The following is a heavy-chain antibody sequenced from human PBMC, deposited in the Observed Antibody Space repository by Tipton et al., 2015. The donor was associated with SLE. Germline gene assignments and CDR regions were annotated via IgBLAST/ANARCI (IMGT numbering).Heavy chain of an antibody. J-gene: IGHJ4*02. V-gene: IGHV4-34*01. CDR1: GGSFSGYY. CDR2: ISHSGST. Sequence: GLVKPSETLSLTCAVYGGSFSGYYWTWIRQSPGKGLEWIGEISHSGSTNYNPSLKSRVTMSVDTSKNQFSLKLSSVTAADTAVYYCEVGGGDFDYWGQGTLVTVSS. D-gene: IGHD2-21*01. CDR3: EVGGGDFDY.